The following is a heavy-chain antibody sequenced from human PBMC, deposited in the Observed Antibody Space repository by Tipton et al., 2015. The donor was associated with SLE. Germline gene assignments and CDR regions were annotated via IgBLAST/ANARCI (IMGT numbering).Heavy chain of an antibody. CDR1: GGSFSGYY. D-gene: IGHD6-13*01. V-gene: IGHV4-34*01. Sequence: TLSLTCAVYGGSFSGYYWSWIRQPPGKGLAWIGEINHSGSTNYNPSLKSRVTISVDTSKKQFSLKLSSVTAADTAVYYCASIPAGGTRDAFDMWGQGTLVTV. J-gene: IGHJ3*02. CDR3: ASIPAGGTRDAFDM. CDR2: INHSGST.